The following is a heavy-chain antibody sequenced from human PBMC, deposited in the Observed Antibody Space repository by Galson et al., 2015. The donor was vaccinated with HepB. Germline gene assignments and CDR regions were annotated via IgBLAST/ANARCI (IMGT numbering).Heavy chain of an antibody. CDR3: ARDQPEAGNWNWFDP. CDR2: ISSSSSYT. J-gene: IGHJ5*02. CDR1: GFTFSDYY. V-gene: IGHV3-11*06. Sequence: SLRLSCAASGFTFSDYYMSWIRQAPGKGLEWVSYISSSSSYTNYADSVKGRFTISRDNAKNSLDLQMNSLTAEDTAVYYCARDQPEAGNWNWFDPWGQGTLVSVSS. D-gene: IGHD6-19*01.